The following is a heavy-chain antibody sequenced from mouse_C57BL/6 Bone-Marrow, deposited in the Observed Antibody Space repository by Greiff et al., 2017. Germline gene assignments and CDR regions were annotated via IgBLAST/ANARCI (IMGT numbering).Heavy chain of an antibody. CDR1: GFSLTSYG. J-gene: IGHJ4*01. CDR3: ATTVVAYYYAMDY. V-gene: IGHV2-2*01. CDR2: IWSGGST. Sequence: VKLQESGPGLVQPSQSLSITCTVSGFSLTSYGVHWVRQSPGKGLEWLGVIWSGGSTDYNAAFISRLSISKDNSKSQVFFKMNSLQADDTAIYYCATTVVAYYYAMDYWGQGTSVTVSS. D-gene: IGHD1-1*01.